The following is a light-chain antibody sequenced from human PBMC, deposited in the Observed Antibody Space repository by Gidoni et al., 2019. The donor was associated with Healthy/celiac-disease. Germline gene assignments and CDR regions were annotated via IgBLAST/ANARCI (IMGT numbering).Light chain of an antibody. CDR2: VAS. CDR1: PSVSSN. CDR3: QQYKNWPSWT. J-gene: IGKJ1*01. Sequence: EIVMTQPPATLSVSPGERATLSCRASPSVSSNLAWYQQKPGQAPRLLIYVASTRATGIPARFSGSGSGTEFALTISSLQSEDFAVYYCQQYKNWPSWTFGQGTKVEIK. V-gene: IGKV3-15*01.